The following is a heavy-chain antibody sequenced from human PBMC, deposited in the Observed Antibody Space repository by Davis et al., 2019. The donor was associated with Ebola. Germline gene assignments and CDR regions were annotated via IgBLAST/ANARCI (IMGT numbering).Heavy chain of an antibody. V-gene: IGHV6-1*01. D-gene: IGHD7-27*01. CDR2: TYYSSKWYN. CDR1: GDSVSGNSGA. J-gene: IGHJ4*02. Sequence: HSQTLSLTCDISGDSVSGNSGAWNWIRQSPSRGLEWLGRTYYSSKWYNDYAVSVRSRITFNPDTSKNQFSLQLNSVTPEDTAVYYCARFTWGSRGVDYWGQGTLVTVSS. CDR3: ARFTWGSRGVDY.